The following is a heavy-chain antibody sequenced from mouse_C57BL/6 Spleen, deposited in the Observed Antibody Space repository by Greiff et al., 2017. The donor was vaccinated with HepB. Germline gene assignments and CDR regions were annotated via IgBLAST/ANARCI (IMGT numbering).Heavy chain of an antibody. CDR1: GYAFSSYW. CDR3: ARDYGRSRYFDV. D-gene: IGHD1-1*01. CDR2: IYPGDGDT. V-gene: IGHV1-80*01. J-gene: IGHJ1*03. Sequence: QVQLKQSGAELVKPGASVKISCKASGYAFSSYWMNWVKQRPGKGLEWIGQIYPGDGDTNYNGKFKGKATMTADKSSSTAYMQLSSLTSEDSAVYFCARDYGRSRYFDVWGTGTTVTVSS.